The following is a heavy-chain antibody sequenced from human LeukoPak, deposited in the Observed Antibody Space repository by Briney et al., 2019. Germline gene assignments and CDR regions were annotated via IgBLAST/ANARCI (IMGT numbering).Heavy chain of an antibody. V-gene: IGHV1-2*02. CDR1: GYTFTSYD. CDR3: AREYFYNYYMDV. J-gene: IGHJ6*03. D-gene: IGHD3-10*01. CDR2: MNPNSGGT. Sequence: ASVKVSCKASGYTFTSYDINWVRQATGQGLEWMGWMNPNSGGTNYAQKFQGRVTMTRDTSISTAYMELSRLKSDDTAVYYCAREYFYNYYMDVWGKGTTVTISS.